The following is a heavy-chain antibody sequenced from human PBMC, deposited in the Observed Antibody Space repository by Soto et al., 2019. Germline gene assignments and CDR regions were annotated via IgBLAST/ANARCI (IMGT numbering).Heavy chain of an antibody. CDR1: GFTFSSYG. D-gene: IGHD5-18*01. CDR2: ISYDGSNK. V-gene: IGHV3-30*18. Sequence: GVSLRLSCAASGFTFSSYGMHWVRQAPGKGLEWVAVISYDGSNKYYADSVKGRFTISRDNSKNTLYLQMNSLRAEDTAVYYCAKVNSYGSPSPLFYYYYGMDVWGQGTTVTVSS. J-gene: IGHJ6*02. CDR3: AKVNSYGSPSPLFYYYYGMDV.